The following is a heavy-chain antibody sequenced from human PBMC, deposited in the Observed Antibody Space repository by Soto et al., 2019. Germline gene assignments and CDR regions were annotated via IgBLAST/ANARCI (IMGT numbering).Heavy chain of an antibody. J-gene: IGHJ5*02. Sequence: ASVKVSCKASGYTFTSYGISWVRQAPGQGLEWMGWISAYNGNTNYAQKLQGRVTMTTDTSTSTAYMELRSLRSDDTAVYYCARDYNWNYVGGPVRRFWFDPWGQGTLVTVSS. CDR3: ARDYNWNYVGGPVRRFWFDP. CDR2: ISAYNGNT. V-gene: IGHV1-18*04. D-gene: IGHD1-7*01. CDR1: GYTFTSYG.